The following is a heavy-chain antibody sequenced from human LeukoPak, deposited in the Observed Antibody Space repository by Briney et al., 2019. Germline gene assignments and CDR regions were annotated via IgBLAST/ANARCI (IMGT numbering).Heavy chain of an antibody. J-gene: IGHJ4*02. D-gene: IGHD4-17*01. CDR2: IKEDGSQK. CDR1: GFTFSRFW. Sequence: GGSLRLSCAASGFTFSRFWMSWVRQAPGKGLEWVANIKEDGSQKYYVDSVKGRLTISRDNAKNSLYLQMNSLRAEDTSVYYCARDIGYGDYDYWGQGTLVTVSS. V-gene: IGHV3-7*01. CDR3: ARDIGYGDYDY.